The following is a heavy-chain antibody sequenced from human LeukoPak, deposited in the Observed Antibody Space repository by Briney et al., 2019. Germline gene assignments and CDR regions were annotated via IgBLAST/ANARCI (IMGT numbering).Heavy chain of an antibody. Sequence: GGSLRLSCSASGFTFSIYSMNCVRQAPGKGLEWVSSISSSSRYIYYADSVRGRFTISRDNAKNSLYLQMNSLRAEDTAVYYCARAPAHYYDSSDHYYVGESYFDYWGQGTLVTVSS. CDR2: ISSSSRYI. V-gene: IGHV3-21*01. CDR3: ARAPAHYYDSSDHYYVGESYFDY. D-gene: IGHD3-22*01. J-gene: IGHJ4*02. CDR1: GFTFSIYS.